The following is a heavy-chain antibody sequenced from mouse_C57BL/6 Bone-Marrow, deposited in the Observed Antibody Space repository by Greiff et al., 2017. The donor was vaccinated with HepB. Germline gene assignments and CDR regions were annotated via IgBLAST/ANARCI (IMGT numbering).Heavy chain of an antibody. Sequence: QVQLQQPGAELVMPGASVKLSCKASGYTFTSYWMHWVKQRPGQGLEWIGEIDPSDSYTNYNQKFKGKSTLTVDKSSSTAYMQLSSLTSEDSAVYYCARGTFLYYGSSLDYWGQGTTLTVSS. CDR1: GYTFTSYW. CDR3: ARGTFLYYGSSLDY. CDR2: IDPSDSYT. D-gene: IGHD1-1*01. J-gene: IGHJ2*01. V-gene: IGHV1-69*01.